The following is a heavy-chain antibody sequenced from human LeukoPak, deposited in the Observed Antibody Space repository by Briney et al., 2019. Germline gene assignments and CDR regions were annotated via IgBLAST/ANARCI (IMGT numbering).Heavy chain of an antibody. CDR1: GYTFTSYA. Sequence: GASVKVSCKASGYTFTSYAMNWVRQAPGQGLEWMGGIIPIFGTANYAQEFQGRVTITADESTSTAYMELSSLRSEDTAVYYCAGTRGTMIVVVNFDYWGQGTLVTVSS. J-gene: IGHJ4*02. V-gene: IGHV1-69*13. CDR3: AGTRGTMIVVVNFDY. D-gene: IGHD3-22*01. CDR2: IIPIFGTA.